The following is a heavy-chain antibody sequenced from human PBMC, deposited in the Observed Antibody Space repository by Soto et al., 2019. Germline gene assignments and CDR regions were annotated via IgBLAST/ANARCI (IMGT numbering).Heavy chain of an antibody. CDR3: AREPHIVVVTAIPSGNDY. D-gene: IGHD2-21*02. Sequence: EVQLVESGGGLVQPGRSLRLSCAASGFTFSSYSMNWVRQAPGKGLEWVSYISSSSSTIYYADSVKGRFTISRDNAKNSLYLQMNSLRDEDTAVYYCAREPHIVVVTAIPSGNDYWGQGTLVTVSS. CDR1: GFTFSSYS. J-gene: IGHJ4*02. CDR2: ISSSSSTI. V-gene: IGHV3-48*02.